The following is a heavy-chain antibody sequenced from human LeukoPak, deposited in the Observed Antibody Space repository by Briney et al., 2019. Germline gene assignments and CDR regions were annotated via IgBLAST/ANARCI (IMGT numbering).Heavy chain of an antibody. CDR3: ATKGPSDAFDI. Sequence: SETLSLTCTVSGGSISSYYWSWIRQPPGKGLGWIGYIYYSGSTNYNPSLKSRVTISVDTSKNQFSLKLSSVTAADTAVYYCATKGPSDAFDIWGQGTMVTVSS. J-gene: IGHJ3*02. CDR1: GGSISSYY. CDR2: IYYSGST. V-gene: IGHV4-59*01.